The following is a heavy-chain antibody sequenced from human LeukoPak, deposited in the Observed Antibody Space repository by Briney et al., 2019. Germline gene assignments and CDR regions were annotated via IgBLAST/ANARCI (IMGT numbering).Heavy chain of an antibody. Sequence: SGGSLRLSCAASGFTFSSYWMHWVRQTPGKGLVWVSRINSDGSSTSYADAVKGRFTISRDNAKNTLYLQMNSLRADDTAVYYCARGSSTIFDYWGQGTLVTVSS. CDR3: ARGSSTIFDY. D-gene: IGHD3-9*01. CDR1: GFTFSSYW. V-gene: IGHV3-74*01. CDR2: INSDGSST. J-gene: IGHJ4*02.